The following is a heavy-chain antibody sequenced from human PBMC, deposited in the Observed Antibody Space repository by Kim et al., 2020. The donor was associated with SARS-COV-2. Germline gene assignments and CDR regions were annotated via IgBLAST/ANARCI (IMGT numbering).Heavy chain of an antibody. V-gene: IGHV3-23*01. CDR3: AKTVTTTGRGY. Sequence: GESLRLSCAASGFTFSSYGMSWVRQAPGKGLEWVSAISGSGGSTYYAGSVKGRFTISRDNSKNTLYLQMNSLRAEDTAVYYCAKTVTTTGRGYWGQGTLVTVSS. D-gene: IGHD4-17*01. CDR1: GFTFSSYG. CDR2: ISGSGGST. J-gene: IGHJ4*02.